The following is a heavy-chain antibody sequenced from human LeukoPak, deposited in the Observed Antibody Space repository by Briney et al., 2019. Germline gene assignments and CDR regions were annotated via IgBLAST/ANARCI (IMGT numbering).Heavy chain of an antibody. CDR1: GYSITSGSY. D-gene: IGHD6-6*01. V-gene: IGHV4-38-2*02. CDR2: IYHSGST. Sequence: SETLSLTCTVSGYSITSGSYWGWIRQPPGKGLEWIGRIYHSGSTYYNPSLKSRVTISVDTSKNQFSLKLSSVTAADTAVYYCARLKRWFEYSSSKHYYYYYMDVWGKGTTVTVSS. CDR3: ARLKRWFEYSSSKHYYYYYMDV. J-gene: IGHJ6*03.